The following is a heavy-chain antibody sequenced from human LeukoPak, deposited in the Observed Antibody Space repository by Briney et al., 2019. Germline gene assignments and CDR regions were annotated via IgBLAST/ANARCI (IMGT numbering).Heavy chain of an antibody. CDR2: ITNDGTI. V-gene: IGHV3-74*01. Sequence: GGSLRLSCAASGFTFSSYMMHWVRQAPGKGLVWVSHITNDGTIRYADSVKGRFTISRDNAKNTLYLQMNGLRAEDTAVYYCARDWRGSLDYWGQGTLVTVSS. D-gene: IGHD1-26*01. J-gene: IGHJ4*02. CDR1: GFTFSSYM. CDR3: ARDWRGSLDY.